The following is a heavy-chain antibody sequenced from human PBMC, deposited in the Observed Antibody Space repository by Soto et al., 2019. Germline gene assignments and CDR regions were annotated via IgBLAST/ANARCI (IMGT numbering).Heavy chain of an antibody. D-gene: IGHD3-10*01. Sequence: PGGSLRLSCATSGFTFSNYWIHWVRQAPGEGLVWVSRINPGATTINYADSVKGRFTVSRDNAKNTLYLQMNSLRAEDTAVYYCATAGSYRFDHWGQGTLVTVSS. CDR3: ATAGSYRFDH. CDR2: INPGATTI. J-gene: IGHJ4*02. V-gene: IGHV3-74*01. CDR1: GFTFSNYW.